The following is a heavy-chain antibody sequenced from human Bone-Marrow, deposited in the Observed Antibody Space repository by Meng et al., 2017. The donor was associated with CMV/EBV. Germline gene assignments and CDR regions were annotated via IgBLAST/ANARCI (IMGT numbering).Heavy chain of an antibody. CDR1: GYTFTGYY. CDR3: ARENYVGTSPPGY. Sequence: ASVKVSCKASGYTFTGYYMHWVRQAPGQGLEWMGWINPNSGGTNYAQKFQGRVTMTRDTSISTAYMELSRLRSDDTAVYYCARENYVGTSPPGYRGKGTLATFPS. CDR2: INPNSGGT. V-gene: IGHV1-2*02. D-gene: IGHD4-23*01. J-gene: IGHJ4*02.